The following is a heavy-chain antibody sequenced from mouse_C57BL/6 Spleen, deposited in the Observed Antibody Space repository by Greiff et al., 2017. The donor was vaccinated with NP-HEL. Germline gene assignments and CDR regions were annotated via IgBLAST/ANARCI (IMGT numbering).Heavy chain of an antibody. CDR2: IYPRSGNT. CDR3: ARDNLTWDY. D-gene: IGHD1-1*01. V-gene: IGHV1-81*01. J-gene: IGHJ2*01. CDR1: GYTFTSYG. Sequence: VMLVESGAELARPGASVKLSCKASGYTFTSYGISWVKQRTGQGLEWIGEIYPRSGNTYYNEKFKGKATLTADKSSSTAYMELRSLTSEDSAVYFCARDNLTWDYGGKGTTLTVSS.